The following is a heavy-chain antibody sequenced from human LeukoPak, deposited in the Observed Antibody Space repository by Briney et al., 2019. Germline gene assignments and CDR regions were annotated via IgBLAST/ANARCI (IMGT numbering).Heavy chain of an antibody. CDR3: ARDMDWRASIWYFDL. Sequence: ASVKVSCKASGYTFTSYYMHWVRQAPGQGLEWMGIINPSGGSTSYAQKFQGRVTMTRDTSTSTVYMELSSLRSEDTAVYYCARDMDWRASIWYFDLWGRGTLVAVSS. CDR2: INPSGGST. J-gene: IGHJ2*01. D-gene: IGHD2-2*03. CDR1: GYTFTSYY. V-gene: IGHV1-46*01.